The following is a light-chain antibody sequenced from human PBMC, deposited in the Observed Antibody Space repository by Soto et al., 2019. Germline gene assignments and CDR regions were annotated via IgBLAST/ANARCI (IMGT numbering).Light chain of an antibody. CDR2: AAS. CDR1: QSISTY. J-gene: IGKJ1*01. CDR3: QQCNSAPWT. Sequence: DIVMTQSPASLSASAGDRVTLSCRASQSISTYLAWYQQKPGQAPELLIQAASTSPPGVPSRFSGSGSGTEFTLTISSLQPEDVATYYCQQCNSAPWTFGQGTKVDIK. V-gene: IGKV1-27*01.